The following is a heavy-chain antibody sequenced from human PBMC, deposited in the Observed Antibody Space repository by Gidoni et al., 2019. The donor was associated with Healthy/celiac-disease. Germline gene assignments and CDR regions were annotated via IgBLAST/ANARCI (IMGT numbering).Heavy chain of an antibody. CDR2: IKQDGSEK. Sequence: EVQLVESGGGLVQPGGSLRLSCAASGFTFSSYWMSWVRQAPGKGLEWVANIKQDGSEKYYVDSEKGRFTISRDNAKNSLYLQMNSLRAEDTAVYYCARYIANGVDYDILTVYYFDYWGQGTLVTVSS. V-gene: IGHV3-7*01. D-gene: IGHD3-9*01. J-gene: IGHJ4*02. CDR3: ARYIANGVDYDILTVYYFDY. CDR1: GFTFSSYW.